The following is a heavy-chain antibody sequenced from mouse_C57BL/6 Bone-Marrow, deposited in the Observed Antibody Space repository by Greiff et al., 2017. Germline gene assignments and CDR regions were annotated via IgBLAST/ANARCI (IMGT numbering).Heavy chain of an antibody. CDR1: GFTFSSYG. Sequence: EVQRVESGGDLVKPGGSLKLSCAASGFTFSSYGLSWVRQTPDKRLEWVATISSGGSYTYYPDSVKGRFTISRDNAKNTLYLQMSSLKSEDTAMYYCARRAFYYGSSSRAMDYWGQGTSVTVSS. CDR3: ARRAFYYGSSSRAMDY. J-gene: IGHJ4*01. V-gene: IGHV5-6*01. D-gene: IGHD1-1*01. CDR2: ISSGGSYT.